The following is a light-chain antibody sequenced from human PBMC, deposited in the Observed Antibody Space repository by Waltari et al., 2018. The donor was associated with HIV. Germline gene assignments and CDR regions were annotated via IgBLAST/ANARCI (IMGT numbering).Light chain of an antibody. V-gene: IGLV10-54*01. CDR1: SNNVANHG. Sequence: QAGLTQPPSVSKGLRQTATLTCTGNSNNVANHGAAWLQQHQGHPPKPLTYRNNNRPSGISERLSASRSGNTASLTITGLQPEDEADYYCSAWDSSLSAWVFGGGTKLTVL. J-gene: IGLJ3*02. CDR3: SAWDSSLSAWV. CDR2: RNN.